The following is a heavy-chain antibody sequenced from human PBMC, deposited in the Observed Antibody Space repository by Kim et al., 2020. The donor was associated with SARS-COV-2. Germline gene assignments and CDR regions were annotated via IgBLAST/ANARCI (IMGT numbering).Heavy chain of an antibody. CDR3: TTDLPTVTTSGSNYYGMDV. J-gene: IGHJ6*02. CDR2: IKSKTDGGTT. V-gene: IGHV3-15*01. Sequence: GGSLRLSCAASGFTFSNAWMSWVRQAPGKGLESVGRIKSKTDGGTTDYAAPVKGRFTISRDDSKNTLYLQMNSLKTEDTAVYYCTTDLPTVTTSGSNYYGMDVWGQGTTVTVSS. D-gene: IGHD4-17*01. CDR1: GFTFSNAW.